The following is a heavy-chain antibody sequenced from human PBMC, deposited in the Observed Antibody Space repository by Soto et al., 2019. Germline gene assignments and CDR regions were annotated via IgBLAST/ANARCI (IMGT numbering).Heavy chain of an antibody. CDR2: ISSDGSKR. V-gene: IGHV3-30*04. CDR1: GFTFSSYA. D-gene: IGHD3-16*01. CDR3: AKDRSFNYDYLDY. J-gene: IGHJ4*02. Sequence: GGSLRLSCVASGFTFSSYAVHWVRQAPGKGLEWVAVISSDGSKRYYSDSVKGRFTISRDNSKNTLYLQMNTLRAEDAAVYYCAKDRSFNYDYLDYWGQGSLVTVSS.